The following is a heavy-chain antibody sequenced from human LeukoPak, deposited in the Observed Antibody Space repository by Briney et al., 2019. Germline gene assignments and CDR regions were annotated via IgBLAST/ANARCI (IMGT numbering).Heavy chain of an antibody. V-gene: IGHV4-31*03. CDR3: ARWYQYYFDY. Sequence: SETLSLTCTVSGXSISSGGYYWTWIRQHPGKGLEWIGYIYYSGTTYYNPSLKSRLTISVDTSKNQFSLKLSSVTAADTAVYYCARWYQYYFDYWGQGTLVTVSS. D-gene: IGHD4-23*01. J-gene: IGHJ4*02. CDR1: GXSISSGGYY. CDR2: IYYSGTT.